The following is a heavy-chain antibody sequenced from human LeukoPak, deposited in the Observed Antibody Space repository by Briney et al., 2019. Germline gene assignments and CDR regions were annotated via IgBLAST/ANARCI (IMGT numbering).Heavy chain of an antibody. J-gene: IGHJ3*02. Sequence: SETLSLTCAVYGGSLSGYYWSWIRQPPGKGLEWIGEINHSGSTNYNPSLKSRATISVDTSKNQFSLKLSSVTAADTAVYYCAREVVAANVDAFDIWGQGTMVTVSS. V-gene: IGHV4-34*01. CDR2: INHSGST. CDR3: AREVVAANVDAFDI. D-gene: IGHD2-15*01. CDR1: GGSLSGYY.